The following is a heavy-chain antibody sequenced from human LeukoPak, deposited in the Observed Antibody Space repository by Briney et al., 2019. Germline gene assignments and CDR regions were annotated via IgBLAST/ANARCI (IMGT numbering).Heavy chain of an antibody. CDR2: IYYGGSI. CDR3: ASPRGDDSGGYYTWYFHH. V-gene: IGHV4-59*08. J-gene: IGHJ1*01. Sequence: MASETLSLTCTVSGASMNISYWSWIRQPPGKGLEWIGYIYYGGSIFYNPSLRSRVTISVDTSKNQFSLKLSSVTAADTAVYFCASPRGDDSGGYYTWYFHHWGQGILVTVSS. D-gene: IGHD3-22*01. CDR1: GASMNISY.